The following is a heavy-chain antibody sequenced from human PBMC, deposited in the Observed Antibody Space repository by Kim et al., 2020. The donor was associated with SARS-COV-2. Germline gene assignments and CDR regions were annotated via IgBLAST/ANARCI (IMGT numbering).Heavy chain of an antibody. J-gene: IGHJ6*02. D-gene: IGHD3-10*01. CDR2: ISAYNGNT. V-gene: IGHV1-18*01. CDR3: ARETGYGSGIWYYYYGMDV. Sequence: ASVKVSCKASGYTFTSYGISWVRQAPGQGLEWMGWISAYNGNTNYAQKLQGRVTMTTDTSTSTAYMELRSLRSDDTAVYYCARETGYGSGIWYYYYGMDVWGQGTTVTVSS. CDR1: GYTFTSYG.